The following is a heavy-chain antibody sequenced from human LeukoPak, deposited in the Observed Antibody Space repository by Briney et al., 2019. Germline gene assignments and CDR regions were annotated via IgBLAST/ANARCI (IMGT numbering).Heavy chain of an antibody. V-gene: IGHV1-2*04. CDR3: ARSPSPTAFFDY. D-gene: IGHD3-3*02. CDR1: GYTFTGYY. J-gene: IGHJ4*02. CDR2: INPNSGGT. Sequence: ASVNVSFKASGYTFTGYYMHWVRQAPGQGLEWMGWINPNSGGTNYAQKFQGWVTMTRDTSISTAYMELSRLRSDDTAVYYCARSPSPTAFFDYWGQGTLVTVSS.